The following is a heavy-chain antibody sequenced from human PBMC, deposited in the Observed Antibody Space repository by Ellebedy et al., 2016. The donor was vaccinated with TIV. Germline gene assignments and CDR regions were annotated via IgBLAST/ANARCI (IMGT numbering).Heavy chain of an antibody. V-gene: IGHV3-7*01. CDR1: GFTFSDYW. D-gene: IGHD3-10*01. CDR2: IKQDGSEK. Sequence: GESLKISCAASGFTFSDYWMSWVRQAPGKGLEWVASIKQDGSEKWFVDSVKGRFTISRDNAKNSLYLQMSSLRAEDTAVYYCARDQGWAYPGSTRFDYWGQGTTVTVSS. CDR3: ARDQGWAYPGSTRFDY. J-gene: IGHJ4*03.